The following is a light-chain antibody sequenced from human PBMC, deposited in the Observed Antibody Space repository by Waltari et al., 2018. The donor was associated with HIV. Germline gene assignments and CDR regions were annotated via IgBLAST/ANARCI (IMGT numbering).Light chain of an antibody. V-gene: IGLV3-25*03. CDR2: KDT. CDR3: CSYAGSSNWV. J-gene: IGLJ3*02. CDR1: ALPKQY. Sequence: SYELTQPPSVSVSPGQTARITCSGDALPKQYAYWYHQKPGQAPVLVIYKDTERPSGIPERFSGSSSGTTVTLTISGVQAEDEADYYCCSYAGSSNWVFGGGTKLTVL.